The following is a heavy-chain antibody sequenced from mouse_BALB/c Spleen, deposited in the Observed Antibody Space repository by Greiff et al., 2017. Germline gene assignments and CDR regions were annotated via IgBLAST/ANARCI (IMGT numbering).Heavy chain of an antibody. D-gene: IGHD1-1*01. CDR1: GFSLTSYG. Sequence: VMLVESGPGLVQPSQSLSITCTVSGFSLTSYGVHWVRQSPGKGLEWLGVIWSGGSTDYNAAFISRLSISKDNSKSQVFFKMNSLQANDTAIYYCARKGDYGSSLGFAYWGQGTLVTVSA. J-gene: IGHJ3*01. CDR3: ARKGDYGSSLGFAY. CDR2: IWSGGST. V-gene: IGHV2-2*02.